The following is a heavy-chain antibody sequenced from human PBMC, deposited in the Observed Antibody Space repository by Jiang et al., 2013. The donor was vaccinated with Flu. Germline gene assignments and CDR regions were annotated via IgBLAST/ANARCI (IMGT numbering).Heavy chain of an antibody. J-gene: IGHJ6*02. Sequence: QLVESGGNLVQPGESLRLSCAASGFTFRGYSMNWVRQAPGKGLEWVSYISDSGNTIYYADSVKGRLAISRDNAENSLYLQMNSLRAEDTAVYYCARASGYFNYYGMDVWGQGTTVTVSS. CDR1: GFTFRGYS. CDR2: ISDSGNTI. D-gene: IGHD5-12*01. V-gene: IGHV3-48*01. CDR3: ARASGYFNYYGMDV.